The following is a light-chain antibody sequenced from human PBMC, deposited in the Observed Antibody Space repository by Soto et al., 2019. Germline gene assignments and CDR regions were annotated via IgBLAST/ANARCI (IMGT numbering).Light chain of an antibody. J-gene: IGLJ1*01. CDR1: SSDVGSYDL. CDR3: CSYAGSNTYV. Sequence: QSVLTQPASVSGSPGQSITISCTGTSSDVGSYDLVSWYQQHPGKAPKLMIHEDSKRPSGVSNRFSGSKSGNTASLTISGLQAEDEADYYCCSYAGSNTYVFGTGTKVTVL. CDR2: EDS. V-gene: IGLV2-23*01.